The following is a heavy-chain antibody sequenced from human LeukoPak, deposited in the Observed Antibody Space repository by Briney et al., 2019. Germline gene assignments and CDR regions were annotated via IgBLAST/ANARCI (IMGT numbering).Heavy chain of an antibody. V-gene: IGHV4-61*05. CDR2: IYYSGST. CDR3: ARTAVAVLGGFDP. Sequence: PSETPSLTCSVSGDSMRDTYNYWGWIRQSPGKGLEWIGYIYYSGSTNYNPSLKSRVTISVDTSKNQFSLKLSSVTAADTAVYYCARTAVAVLGGFDPWGQGTLVTVSS. CDR1: GDSMRDTYNY. J-gene: IGHJ5*02. D-gene: IGHD6-19*01.